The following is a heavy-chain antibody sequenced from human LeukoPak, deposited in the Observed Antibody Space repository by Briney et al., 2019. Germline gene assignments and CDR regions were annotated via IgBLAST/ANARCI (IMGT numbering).Heavy chain of an antibody. V-gene: IGHV1-2*02. CDR1: GYTFTGYY. Sequence: ASVKVSCKASGYTFTGYYMRWVRQAPGQGLEWMGWINPNSGGTNYAQKFQGRVTMTRDTSISTAYMELSRLRSDDTAVYYCARGTSRVLLVHAFDIWGQGTMVTVSS. CDR3: ARGTSRVLLVHAFDI. D-gene: IGHD2-21*01. CDR2: INPNSGGT. J-gene: IGHJ3*02.